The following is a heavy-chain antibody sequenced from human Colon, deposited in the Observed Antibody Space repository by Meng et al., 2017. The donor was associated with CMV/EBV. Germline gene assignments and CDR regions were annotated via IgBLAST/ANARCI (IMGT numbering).Heavy chain of an antibody. Sequence: GPLVEVGGGFMQPGGSLRLPFTASGFIVNDAYMNWVRQAPGKGLEWVSVIYSDGTTHYADSVKGRFTISRDTSKNTVYLQMSSLRVDDTAVYYCAKAHNTYDNWFDPWGQGTLVTVSS. V-gene: IGHV3-53*01. CDR2: IYSDGTT. D-gene: IGHD3-9*01. J-gene: IGHJ5*02. CDR3: AKAHNTYDNWFDP. CDR1: GFIVNDAY.